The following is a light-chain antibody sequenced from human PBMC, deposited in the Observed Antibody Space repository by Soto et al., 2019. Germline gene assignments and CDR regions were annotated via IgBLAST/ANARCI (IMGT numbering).Light chain of an antibody. Sequence: EIVMTQSPGTLSVSPGERATLACRAGRGVITNLAWYQQKPGQAPRLLIFDASTRATGVPARFSGSGSGTEFTLTISSLQSADFSVYYCQQYGSSPRTFGQGTKGDIK. V-gene: IGKV3-15*01. CDR2: DAS. CDR3: QQYGSSPRT. J-gene: IGKJ1*01. CDR1: RGVITN.